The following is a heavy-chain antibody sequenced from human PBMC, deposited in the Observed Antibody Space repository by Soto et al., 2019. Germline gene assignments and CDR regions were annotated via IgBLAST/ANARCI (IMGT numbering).Heavy chain of an antibody. Sequence: QITLKESGPTLVKPTQTLTLTCTFSGFSLSTSGVGVGWIRQPPGKALEWLALIYWDDDKRYSPSLKSRLTITKDTSKNQVVLTMTSRDPVDTATYYWAHRRSKDYIWGSYREDAFGIWGQGTMVTVSS. J-gene: IGHJ3*02. CDR3: AHRRSKDYIWGSYREDAFGI. D-gene: IGHD3-16*02. V-gene: IGHV2-5*02. CDR1: GFSLSTSGVG. CDR2: IYWDDDK.